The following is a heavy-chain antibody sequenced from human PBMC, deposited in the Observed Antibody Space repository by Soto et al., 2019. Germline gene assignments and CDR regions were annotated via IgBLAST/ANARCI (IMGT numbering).Heavy chain of an antibody. Sequence: SETLSLTCTVSGGSISSSSYYWGWIRQPPGKGLEWIGSIYYSGSANYNPSLKSRVTISVHTSNSQFSLELSSVTAADTAVYYCARGLISGSHYSGGWYYFDSWGQGTQVTVPQ. CDR3: ARGLISGSHYSGGWYYFDS. CDR1: GGSISSSSYY. CDR2: IYYSGSA. D-gene: IGHD1-26*01. J-gene: IGHJ4*02. V-gene: IGHV4-39*07.